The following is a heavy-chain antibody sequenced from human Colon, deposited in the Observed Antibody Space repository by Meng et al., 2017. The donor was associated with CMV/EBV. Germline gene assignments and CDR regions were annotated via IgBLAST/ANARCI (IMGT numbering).Heavy chain of an antibody. V-gene: IGHV3-30*02. J-gene: IGHJ4*02. CDR2: IRYDGGNK. Sequence: GESLKISCAASGFTFSRYGMHWVRQAPGKGLEWVAFIRYDGGNKHYGDSVKGRFTISRDNANTSLFLQMNSLRAEDTAVYYCVSDRFSDLRPHCFDQWGKGTLVTVSS. CDR1: GFTFSRYG. CDR3: VSDRFSDLRPHCFDQ.